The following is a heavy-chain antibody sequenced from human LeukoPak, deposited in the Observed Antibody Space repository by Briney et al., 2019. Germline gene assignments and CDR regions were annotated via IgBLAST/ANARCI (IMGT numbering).Heavy chain of an antibody. CDR2: INPNSGGT. CDR3: ARDLRTEYYDFWSGYSPRGGMDV. V-gene: IGHV1-2*02. CDR1: GYTFTGYY. J-gene: IGHJ6*02. D-gene: IGHD3-3*01. Sequence: ASVKVSCKASGYTFTGYYMHWVRQAPGQGLEWMGWINPNSGGTDYAQKFQGRVTMTRDTSISTAYMELSRLRSDDTAVYYCARDLRTEYYDFWSGYSPRGGMDVWGQGTTVTVSS.